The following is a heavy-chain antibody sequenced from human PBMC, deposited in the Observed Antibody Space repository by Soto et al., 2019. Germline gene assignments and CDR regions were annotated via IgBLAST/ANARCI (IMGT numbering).Heavy chain of an antibody. CDR3: AHGPTFGGVIAHFDS. J-gene: IGHJ4*02. Sequence: SGPTLVNPSQTLTLSCTFSGFSLSTTGAAVVWIRQPPGKALEWLGLIYWDDDKRYSPSLKNRLTFTKDTSKNQVVLTMTNMDPVDTATYYCAHGPTFGGVIAHFDSWGQGTLVTVSS. CDR1: GFSLSTTGAA. CDR2: IYWDDDK. D-gene: IGHD3-16*02. V-gene: IGHV2-5*02.